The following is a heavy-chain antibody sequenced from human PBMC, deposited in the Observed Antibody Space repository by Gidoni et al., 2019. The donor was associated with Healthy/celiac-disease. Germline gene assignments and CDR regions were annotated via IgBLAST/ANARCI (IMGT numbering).Heavy chain of an antibody. D-gene: IGHD3-16*02. Sequence: QVQLQESGPGLVKPSQTLSLTCTVSGGSISSGGYYWSWIRQHPGKGLEWIGYIYYSGSTYYNPSLKSRVTISVDTSKNQFSLKLSSVTAADTAVYYCARVGGVIVRPLDAFDIWGQGTMVTVSS. CDR1: GGSISSGGYY. CDR2: IYYSGST. J-gene: IGHJ3*02. CDR3: ARVGGVIVRPLDAFDI. V-gene: IGHV4-31*03.